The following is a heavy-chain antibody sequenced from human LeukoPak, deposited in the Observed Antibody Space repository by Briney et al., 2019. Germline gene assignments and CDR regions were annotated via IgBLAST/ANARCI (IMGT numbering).Heavy chain of an antibody. Sequence: SVKVSCKASGGTFSSYAISWVRQAPGQGLEWMGGIIPIFGTANYAQKFQGRVTITADESTSTDYMELSSLRSEHTAVYYCARVGIAAAGSNAPIQHWGQGTLVTVSS. V-gene: IGHV1-69*13. CDR3: ARVGIAAAGSNAPIQH. D-gene: IGHD6-13*01. J-gene: IGHJ1*01. CDR1: GGTFSSYA. CDR2: IIPIFGTA.